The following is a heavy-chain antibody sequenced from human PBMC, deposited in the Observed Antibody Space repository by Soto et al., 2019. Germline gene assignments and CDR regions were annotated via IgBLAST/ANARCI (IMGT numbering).Heavy chain of an antibody. D-gene: IGHD4-17*01. J-gene: IGHJ4*02. CDR3: ARPTTVIYFDY. Sequence: EVQLLESGGGLVQPGGSLRLSCAASGFTLSSYVMSWVRQAPGKGLEWVSAISGSGGSTYYADSVKGRFTISRDNSKNTLYLQMNSLRAEDTAVYHCARPTTVIYFDYWGQGTLVTVSS. CDR1: GFTLSSYV. CDR2: ISGSGGST. V-gene: IGHV3-23*01.